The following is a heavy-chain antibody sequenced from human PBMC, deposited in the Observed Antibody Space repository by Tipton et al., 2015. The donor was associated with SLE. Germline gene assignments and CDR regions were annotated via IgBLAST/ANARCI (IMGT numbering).Heavy chain of an antibody. D-gene: IGHD2-15*01. CDR3: ARDRQGSGDAFDI. V-gene: IGHV3-21*01. Sequence: SLRLSCAASGFTFSSYSMNWVRQAPGKGLEWVSSISISSTYIYYADSVKGRFTISRDNAKNSLYLQMKSLRAEDTAVYYCARDRQGSGDAFDIWGQGTMVTVSS. CDR1: GFTFSSYS. CDR2: ISISSTYI. J-gene: IGHJ3*02.